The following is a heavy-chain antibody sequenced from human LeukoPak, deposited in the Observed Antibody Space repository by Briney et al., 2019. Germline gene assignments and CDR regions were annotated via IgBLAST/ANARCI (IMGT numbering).Heavy chain of an antibody. V-gene: IGHV4-4*07. J-gene: IGHJ6*03. CDR2: IYSSGST. CDR1: GGSISSYY. CDR3: AREGRVNYGDYGYFHYYMDV. Sequence: SETLSLTCTVSGGSISSYYWSWIRQPAGKGLEWIGRIYSSGSTEYNPSLNSRVTMSVDTSKSQFSLKLRSVTAADTAVYYCAREGRVNYGDYGYFHYYMDVWGKGTTVTISS. D-gene: IGHD4-17*01.